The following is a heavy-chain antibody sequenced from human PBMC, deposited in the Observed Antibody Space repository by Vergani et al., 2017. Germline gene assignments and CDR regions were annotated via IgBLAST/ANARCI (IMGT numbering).Heavy chain of an antibody. J-gene: IGHJ4*02. D-gene: IGHD2-2*01. Sequence: QVQLVQSGAEVKKPGSSVKVSCKASGGTFSSYAISWVRQAPGQGLEWMGGFIPIFGTANYAQKFQGRVTITADESTSTAYMELSSLRSEDTAVYYCARGFEGSTSCYGGCYFDYWGQGTLVTVSS. CDR3: ARGFEGSTSCYGGCYFDY. V-gene: IGHV1-69*01. CDR1: GGTFSSYA. CDR2: FIPIFGTA.